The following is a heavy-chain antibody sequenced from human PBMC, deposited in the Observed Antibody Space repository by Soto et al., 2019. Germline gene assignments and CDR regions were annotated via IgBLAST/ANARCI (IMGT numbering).Heavy chain of an antibody. CDR3: ARAGYTSGLDP. J-gene: IGHJ5*02. CDR2: VNSDGSGA. Sequence: EVQLVESGGNLVQPGGSLRLSCAASGFTFTTYWMHWVRQAPGKGLEWVSRVNSDGSGAIYADSVKGRFSISRDNARNTGFLQMNSLRAEDTAVYYCARAGYTSGLDPWGQGTLVTVSS. D-gene: IGHD6-19*01. CDR1: GFTFTTYW. V-gene: IGHV3-74*01.